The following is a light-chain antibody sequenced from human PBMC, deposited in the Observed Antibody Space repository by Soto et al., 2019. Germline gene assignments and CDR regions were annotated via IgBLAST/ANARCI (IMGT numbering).Light chain of an antibody. CDR2: DAS. CDR3: QQYNSYSPCT. J-gene: IGKJ1*01. CDR1: QSISSW. Sequence: DIQMTQSPSTLSASVGDRVTITCRASQSISSWLAWYQQKPVKAPKLLIYDASSLESGVPSRFSGSGSGTEFTLTISSLQPDDFATYYCQQYNSYSPCTFGQGTKVEIK. V-gene: IGKV1-5*01.